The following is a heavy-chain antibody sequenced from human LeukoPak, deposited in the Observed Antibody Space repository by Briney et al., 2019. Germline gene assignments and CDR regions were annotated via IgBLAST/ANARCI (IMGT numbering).Heavy chain of an antibody. CDR2: ISGSGGST. CDR3: AKEAVRKFDFDY. J-gene: IGHJ4*02. Sequence: GGSLRLSCASSGFTFSSYAMSWFRQAPGKGLKWVSAISGSGGSTYYADSVKGRFTISRDNSKNTLYIQMNSLRAEDTAVYYCAKEAVRKFDFDYWGQGTMVTVSS. D-gene: IGHD1-14*01. CDR1: GFTFSSYA. V-gene: IGHV3-23*01.